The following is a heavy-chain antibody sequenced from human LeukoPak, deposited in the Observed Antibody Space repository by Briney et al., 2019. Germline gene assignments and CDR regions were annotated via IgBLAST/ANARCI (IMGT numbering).Heavy chain of an antibody. Sequence: GGSLRLSCAASGFTFSSYVMSWVRQAAGKGLEWVSSISSSGGSTYYADSVKGRFTISRDYSKNTLYLQMNSLRAEDTAVYYCAKDLYTYGTTPLDYWGQGTLVTVSS. CDR1: GFTFSSYV. D-gene: IGHD5-18*01. V-gene: IGHV3-23*01. CDR3: AKDLYTYGTTPLDY. J-gene: IGHJ4*02. CDR2: ISSSGGST.